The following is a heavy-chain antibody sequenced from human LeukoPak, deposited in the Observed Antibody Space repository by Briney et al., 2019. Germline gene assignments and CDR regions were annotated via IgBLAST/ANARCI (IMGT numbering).Heavy chain of an antibody. V-gene: IGHV3-48*03. J-gene: IGHJ4*02. CDR2: ISSSGSTI. CDR1: GLTVSSNY. D-gene: IGHD6-6*01. CDR3: ARDLEYTTSSGDY. Sequence: GGSLRLSCAASGLTVSSNYMSWVRQAPGKGLEWVSYISSSGSTIFYADSVKGRFTISRDNAKNSLYLQMNSLRAEDTAVYYCARDLEYTTSSGDYWGQGTLVIVSS.